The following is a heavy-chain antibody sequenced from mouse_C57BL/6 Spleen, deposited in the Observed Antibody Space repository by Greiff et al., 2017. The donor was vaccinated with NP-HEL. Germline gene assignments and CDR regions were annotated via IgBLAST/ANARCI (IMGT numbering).Heavy chain of an antibody. Sequence: DVHLVESGGGLVKPGGSLKLSCAASGFTFSDYGMHWVRQAPEKGLEWVAYISSGSSTIYYADTVKGRFTISRDNAKNTLFLQMTSLRSEDTAMYYCARSGGYYAMDYWGQGTSVTVSS. J-gene: IGHJ4*01. CDR2: ISSGSSTI. D-gene: IGHD1-1*02. CDR3: ARSGGYYAMDY. CDR1: GFTFSDYG. V-gene: IGHV5-17*01.